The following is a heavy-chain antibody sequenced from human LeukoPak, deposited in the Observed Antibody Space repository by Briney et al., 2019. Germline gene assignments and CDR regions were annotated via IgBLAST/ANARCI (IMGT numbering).Heavy chain of an antibody. CDR2: IIPIFGTA. D-gene: IGHD6-13*01. V-gene: IGHV1-69*13. CDR1: GGTFSSYA. CDR3: ARARRDQYSSSWYNWFDP. J-gene: IGHJ5*02. Sequence: SVKVSCKASGGTFSSYAISWVRQAPGQGLEWMGGIIPIFGTANYAQKFQGRVTITADESTSTAYMELSSLRSDDTAVYYCARARRDQYSSSWYNWFDPWGQGTLVTVSS.